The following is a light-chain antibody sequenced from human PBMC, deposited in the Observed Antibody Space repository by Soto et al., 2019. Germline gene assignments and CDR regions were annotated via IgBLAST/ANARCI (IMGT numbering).Light chain of an antibody. CDR3: QQYNKWPQWT. Sequence: VVSLSPATLSVSPRERATLSCRASQSIRTDLAWYQQKPGQAPSLLIFSASTRATGVPARFSGSGSGTEFTLTISSLQSEDFAVYYCQQYNKWPQWTFGQGTKVDIK. V-gene: IGKV3-15*01. J-gene: IGKJ1*01. CDR2: SAS. CDR1: QSIRTD.